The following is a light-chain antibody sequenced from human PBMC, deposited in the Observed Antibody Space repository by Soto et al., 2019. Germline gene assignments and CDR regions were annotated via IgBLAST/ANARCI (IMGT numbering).Light chain of an antibody. V-gene: IGKV3-11*01. CDR1: QSVSSY. CDR2: DAS. J-gene: IGKJ5*01. Sequence: EIVLTQSPATLSLSPGERATLSCRASQSVSSYLAWYQQKPGQAPRLLIYDASNMATGIPARFSGSGSGTDFTLTINSLAPEDFAVYFCQQRSNWLSITFGQGTRLEIK. CDR3: QQRSNWLSIT.